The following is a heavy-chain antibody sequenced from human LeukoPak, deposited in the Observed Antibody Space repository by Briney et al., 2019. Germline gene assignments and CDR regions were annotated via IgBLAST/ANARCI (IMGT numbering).Heavy chain of an antibody. CDR1: GGSISSSSYY. J-gene: IGHJ5*02. CDR2: IYYSGST. V-gene: IGHV4-39*01. D-gene: IGHD2-2*02. Sequence: SETLSLTCTVSGGSISSSSYYWGWIRQPPGKGLEWIGSIYYSGSTYYNPSLKSRVTMSVDTSKNQFSLKLSSVTAADTAVYYCARQGLVPAAIRHGFDPWGQGTLVTVSS. CDR3: ARQGLVPAAIRHGFDP.